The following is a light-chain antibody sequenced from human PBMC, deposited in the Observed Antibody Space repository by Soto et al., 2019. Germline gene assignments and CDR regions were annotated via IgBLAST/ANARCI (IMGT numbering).Light chain of an antibody. CDR3: QEHGSSPRT. Sequence: EIVLTPSPGTLSVSPGERAPLSCRASQSLSSNYLAGYQQRPGQAPRLLIYGASTRATGIPDRFSGSGSGTDFTLTISSLQPEDFAVYYCQEHGSSPRTFGQGTKVDIK. V-gene: IGKV3-20*01. CDR2: GAS. CDR1: QSLSSNY. J-gene: IGKJ1*01.